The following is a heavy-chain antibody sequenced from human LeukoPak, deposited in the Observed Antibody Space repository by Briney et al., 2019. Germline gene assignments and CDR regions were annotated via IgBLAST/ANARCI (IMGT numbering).Heavy chain of an antibody. CDR2: ISGSGGST. CDR1: GFTFSSYA. CDR3: AKRIGWYGTVDF. V-gene: IGHV3-23*01. J-gene: IGHJ4*02. Sequence: GSLRLSCAASGFTFSSYAMSWVRQAPGKGLEWVSAISGSGGSTYYADSVKGRFTISRDNSKNTLYLQMSSLRAEDTAVYYCAKRIGWYGTVDFLGQGTLVTVSS. D-gene: IGHD6-19*01.